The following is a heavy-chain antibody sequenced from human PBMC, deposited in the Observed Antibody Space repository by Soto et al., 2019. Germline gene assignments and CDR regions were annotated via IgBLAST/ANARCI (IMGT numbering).Heavy chain of an antibody. J-gene: IGHJ5*02. CDR3: ALRRGYCSGGSCYSIWFDP. CDR1: GFSLSTSGVG. CDR2: IYWDDDK. D-gene: IGHD2-15*01. Sequence: QITLKESGPTLVKPTQTLTLTCTFSGFSLSTSGVGVGWIRQPPGKALEWLALIYWDDDKRYSPSLKSRLTITKDTSKNQVVLTMTNMDPVDTATYYCALRRGYCSGGSCYSIWFDPWGPGTLVTVSS. V-gene: IGHV2-5*02.